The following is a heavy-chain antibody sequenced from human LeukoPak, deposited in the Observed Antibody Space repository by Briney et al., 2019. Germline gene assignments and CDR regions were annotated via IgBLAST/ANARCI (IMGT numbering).Heavy chain of an antibody. D-gene: IGHD4-23*01. Sequence: ASVKVSCKAPGYTFTSYYMHWVRQAPGQGLEWMGLINPSGGSTSYAQKFQGRVTMTRDTSTSTVYMELSSLRSEDTAVYYCEREYGGNSFDYWGQGTLVTVSS. J-gene: IGHJ4*02. CDR1: GYTFTSYY. V-gene: IGHV1-46*01. CDR3: EREYGGNSFDY. CDR2: INPSGGST.